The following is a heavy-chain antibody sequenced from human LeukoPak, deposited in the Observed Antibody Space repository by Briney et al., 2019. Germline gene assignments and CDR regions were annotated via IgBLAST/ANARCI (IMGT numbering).Heavy chain of an antibody. V-gene: IGHV3-23*01. J-gene: IGHJ4*02. D-gene: IGHD3-3*01. CDR1: KFTFSMYS. CDR3: ARDPDFWSGS. Sequence: AGGSLRLSCAASKFTFSMYSMGWVRQAPGKGLEWVSAITDIGADTFCADSVKGRFTISRDNSKNTLYLQMNALRAEDTAVYYCARDPDFWSGSRGQGTLVTVSS. CDR2: ITDIGADT.